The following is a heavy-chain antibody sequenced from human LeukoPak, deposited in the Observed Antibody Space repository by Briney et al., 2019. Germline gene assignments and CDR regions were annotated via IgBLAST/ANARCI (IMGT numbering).Heavy chain of an antibody. V-gene: IGHV3-7*01. CDR1: GFSVSNYW. D-gene: IGHD2-15*01. Sequence: PGGSLRLSCAGSGFSVSNYWMAWVRQAPGKGPEWVANMKQDGSARHYADSVKGRFTISRDNAQNSVYLQMNSLRAEDTAVYYCARDVVGSLDYWGLGTLVTVSS. J-gene: IGHJ4*02. CDR3: ARDVVGSLDY. CDR2: MKQDGSAR.